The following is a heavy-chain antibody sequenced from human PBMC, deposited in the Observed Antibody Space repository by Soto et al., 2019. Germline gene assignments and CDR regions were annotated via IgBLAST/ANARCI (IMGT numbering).Heavy chain of an antibody. V-gene: IGHV4-34*01. CDR2: INHSGST. Sequence: QVQLQQWGAGLLKPSETLSLTCAVYGGSFSGYYWSWIRQPPGKGLEWIGEINHSGSTNYNPSLNSRVPISVDTSKNQFSLKLSSVTAADTAVYYCARSGSVVVAAIVRGARRFDPWGQGTLVTVSS. CDR1: GGSFSGYY. J-gene: IGHJ5*02. D-gene: IGHD2-15*01. CDR3: ARSGSVVVAAIVRGARRFDP.